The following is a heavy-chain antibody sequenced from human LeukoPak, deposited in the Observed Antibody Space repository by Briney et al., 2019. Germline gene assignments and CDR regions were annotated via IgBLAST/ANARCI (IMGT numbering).Heavy chain of an antibody. CDR2: IIPIFGIA. D-gene: IGHD2-21*02. CDR1: GGTFSSYA. Sequence: SVKVSCKASGGTFSSYAISWVRQAPGQELEWMGRIIPIFGIANYAQKFQGRVTITADKSTSTAYMELSSLRSEDTAVYYCAVTGCGGDCYTYGYYYGMDVWGQGTTVTVSS. V-gene: IGHV1-69*04. CDR3: AVTGCGGDCYTYGYYYGMDV. J-gene: IGHJ6*02.